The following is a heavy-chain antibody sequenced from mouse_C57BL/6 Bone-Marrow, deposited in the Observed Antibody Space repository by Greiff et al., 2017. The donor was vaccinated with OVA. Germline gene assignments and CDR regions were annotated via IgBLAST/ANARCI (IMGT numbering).Heavy chain of an antibody. Sequence: QVQLQQPGAELVKPGASVKLSCKASGYTFTSYWMQWVKQRPGQGLEWIGEIDPSDSYTNSNQKFKGKDTLTLDPSSSTAYMQLSSLTSEDSAVYYCARGATVVEDYWGQGTSVTVSS. CDR2: IDPSDSYT. V-gene: IGHV1-50*01. CDR3: ARGATVVEDY. J-gene: IGHJ4*01. D-gene: IGHD1-1*01. CDR1: GYTFTSYW.